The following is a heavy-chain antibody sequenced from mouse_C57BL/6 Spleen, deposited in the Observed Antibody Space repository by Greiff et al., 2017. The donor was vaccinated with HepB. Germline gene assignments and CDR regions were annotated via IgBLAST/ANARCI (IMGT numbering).Heavy chain of an antibody. CDR1: GFNIKDDY. CDR3: TTGDYYGSSGGY. V-gene: IGHV14-4*01. D-gene: IGHD1-1*01. CDR2: IDPENGDT. J-gene: IGHJ2*01. Sequence: SGAELVRPGASVKLSCTASGFNIKDDYMHWVKQRPEQGLEWIGWIDPENGDTEYASKFQGKATITADTSSNTAYLQLSSLTSEDTAVYYCTTGDYYGSSGGYWGQGTTLTVSS.